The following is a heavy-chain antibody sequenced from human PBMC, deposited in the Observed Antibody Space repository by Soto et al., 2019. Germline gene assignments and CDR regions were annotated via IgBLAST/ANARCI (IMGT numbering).Heavy chain of an antibody. Sequence: GGSLRLSCAASGFTFSSYAMSWVRQTPGKGLEWVSAISGSGGSTYYADSVKGRFTISRDNSKNTLYLQMNSLRAEDTAVYYCAKDRSRGYSYGYFDYWGQGTLVTVSS. J-gene: IGHJ4*02. V-gene: IGHV3-23*01. D-gene: IGHD5-18*01. CDR2: ISGSGGST. CDR3: AKDRSRGYSYGYFDY. CDR1: GFTFSSYA.